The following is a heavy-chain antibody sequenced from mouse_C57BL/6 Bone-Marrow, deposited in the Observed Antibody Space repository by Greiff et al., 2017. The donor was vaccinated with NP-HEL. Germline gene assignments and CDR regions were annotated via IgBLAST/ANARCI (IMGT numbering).Heavy chain of an antibody. D-gene: IGHD1-1*01. V-gene: IGHV1-52*01. CDR1: GYTFTSYW. CDR2: IDPSDSET. Sequence: QVQLKQPGAELVRPGSSVKLSCKASGYTFTSYWMHWVKQRPIQGLEWIGNIDPSDSETHYNQKFKDKATLTVYKSSSTAYMQLSSLTSEDSAVYYCARRGSSDWYFDVWGTGTTVTVSS. J-gene: IGHJ1*03. CDR3: ARRGSSDWYFDV.